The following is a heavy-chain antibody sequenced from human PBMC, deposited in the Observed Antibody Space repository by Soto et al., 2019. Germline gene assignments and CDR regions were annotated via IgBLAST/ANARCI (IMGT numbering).Heavy chain of an antibody. CDR1: GFTFSSYG. J-gene: IGHJ4*02. Sequence: QVQLVESGGGVVQPGRSLRLSCAASGFTFSSYGMHWFRQSPVKGLVWVAVISYDGSYKYYADSVKGRFTISRDNSKNTLYLQMNSLRTEDTAVYYCAKEGGTYCSGCSCYHGDYWGQGTLVTVSS. CDR2: ISYDGSYK. CDR3: AKEGGTYCSGCSCYHGDY. V-gene: IGHV3-30*18. D-gene: IGHD2-15*01.